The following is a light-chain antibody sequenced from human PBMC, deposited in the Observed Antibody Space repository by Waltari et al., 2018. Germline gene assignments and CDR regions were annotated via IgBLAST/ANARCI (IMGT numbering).Light chain of an antibody. V-gene: IGLV1-47*01. Sequence: QSVLTQPPSASGTPGQRVTISCSGSRSNIGSNYVYWYQQLPGTAPKLLIYRNNRRPSGVPDRFSGSKSGTSASLAISGLRSEDEADDYFAAWDDSLSGRVFGGGTKVTVL. J-gene: IGLJ3*02. CDR2: RNN. CDR1: RSNIGSNY. CDR3: AAWDDSLSGRV.